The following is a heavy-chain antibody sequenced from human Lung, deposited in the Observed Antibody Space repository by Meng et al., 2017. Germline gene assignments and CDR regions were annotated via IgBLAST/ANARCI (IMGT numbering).Heavy chain of an antibody. D-gene: IGHD2-21*01. Sequence: VQLQEAGPAPVKASGTLSLTCAVSGGSISSDNWWSWVRQPPGKGLEWIGEIYHSGSTNYNPSLKSRITISVDKPKNQFSLTLSSVTAADTAVYYCTKNDFYCLGYWGQGTLVTVSS. J-gene: IGHJ4*02. CDR3: TKNDFYCLGY. CDR2: IYHSGST. V-gene: IGHV4-4*02. CDR1: GGSISSDNW.